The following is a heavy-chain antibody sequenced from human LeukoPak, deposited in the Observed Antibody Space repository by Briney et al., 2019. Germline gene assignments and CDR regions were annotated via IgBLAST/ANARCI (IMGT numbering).Heavy chain of an antibody. Sequence: PGGSLRLSCAASGFTFSSYAMSWVRQAPGKGLEWVSAISGSGGSTYYADSVKGRFTISRDNSKNTLYLQMNSLRAEDTAVYYCAKPVAIGHRLPNWFDPWGQGTLVTVSS. V-gene: IGHV3-23*01. CDR2: ISGSGGST. CDR3: AKPVAIGHRLPNWFDP. CDR1: GFTFSSYA. J-gene: IGHJ5*02. D-gene: IGHD2-2*01.